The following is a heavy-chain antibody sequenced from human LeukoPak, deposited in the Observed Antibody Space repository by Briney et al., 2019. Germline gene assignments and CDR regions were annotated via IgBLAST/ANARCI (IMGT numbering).Heavy chain of an antibody. CDR1: GFTVSNSY. CDR3: ARTYSGSYSRYFDY. Sequence: GGSLRLSCAASGFTVSNSYMSWVRQAPGKGLEWVSFLYSGGSTYCADSVKGRFTISRDNSKNTLYFQMNSLRAEDTAVYYCARTYSGSYSRYFDYWGQGTLVTVSS. CDR2: LYSGGST. D-gene: IGHD1-26*01. J-gene: IGHJ4*02. V-gene: IGHV3-53*01.